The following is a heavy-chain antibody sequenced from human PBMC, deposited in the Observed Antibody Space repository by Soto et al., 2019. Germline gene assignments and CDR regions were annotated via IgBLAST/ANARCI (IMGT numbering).Heavy chain of an antibody. J-gene: IGHJ6*02. D-gene: IGHD2-15*01. Sequence: QVQLVESGGGVVQPGRSLRLSCAASGFTFSSYGMHWVRQAPGKGLEWVAVISYDGSNKYYADSVKGRFTISRDNSKNTLYLQMNSLRAEDTAVYYCAKPPVEWWIYYYGMDVWGQGTTVTVSS. CDR1: GFTFSSYG. V-gene: IGHV3-30*18. CDR2: ISYDGSNK. CDR3: AKPPVEWWIYYYGMDV.